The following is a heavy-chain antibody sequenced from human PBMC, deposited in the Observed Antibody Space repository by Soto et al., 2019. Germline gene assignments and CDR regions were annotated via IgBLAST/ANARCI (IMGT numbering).Heavy chain of an antibody. CDR1: GGSIRNYY. V-gene: IGHV4-59*08. CDR3: AKQGWLQFGTGFYFDS. CDR2: IYYSGST. Sequence: PSETLSLTCTVSGGSIRNYYWSWIRQPPGKGLEWIGYIYYSGSTNYNPSLKSRVTISVDTSKNQFSLKVRSVTAADTAVYYCAKQGWLQFGTGFYFDSWGQGTLVTVSS. D-gene: IGHD1-1*01. J-gene: IGHJ4*02.